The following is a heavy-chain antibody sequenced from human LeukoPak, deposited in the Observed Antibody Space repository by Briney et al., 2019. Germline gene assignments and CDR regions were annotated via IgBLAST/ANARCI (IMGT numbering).Heavy chain of an antibody. D-gene: IGHD5-24*01. J-gene: IGHJ4*02. CDR3: AKREARSFEF. Sequence: WGSLRLSCVASGFTFSSSVLSWVRQAPGKGLEWVSTFSGSSGNIYYADSVKGRFTISRDNYKNTVYLQMNSLRADDTALYYCAKREARSFEFWGQGTLVTVSS. CDR2: FSGSSGNI. CDR1: GFTFSSSV. V-gene: IGHV3-23*01.